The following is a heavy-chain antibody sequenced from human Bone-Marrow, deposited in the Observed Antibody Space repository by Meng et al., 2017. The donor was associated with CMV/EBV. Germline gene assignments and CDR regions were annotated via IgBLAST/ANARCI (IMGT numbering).Heavy chain of an antibody. D-gene: IGHD1-7*01. CDR3: AKERITGTTDYYGMDV. CDR1: GFTFSSYA. CDR2: ISSNGGST. V-gene: IGHV3-64*02. Sequence: GGSLRLSCAASGFTFSSYAMHWVRQAPGKGLEYVSVISSNGGSTYYADSVKGRFTISRDNSKNTLYLQMNSLRAEDTAVYYCAKERITGTTDYYGMDVWGQGNTVTVSS. J-gene: IGHJ6*02.